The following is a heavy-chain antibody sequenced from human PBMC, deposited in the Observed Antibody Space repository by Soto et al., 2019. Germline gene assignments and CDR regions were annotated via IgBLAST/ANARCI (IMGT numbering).Heavy chain of an antibody. V-gene: IGHV3-23*01. J-gene: IGHJ5*02. CDR2: ISGSGGST. D-gene: IGHD1-7*01. Sequence: EVQLLESGGGLVQPGGSLRLSCAASGFTFSSYAMSWVRQAPGKGLEWVSAISGSGGSTYYADSVKGRFTISRDNSKNRLYLQMNSLRAEDTAVYYCAKRRRSGTLPGRRSLAWCDPWCQGTLVTVS. CDR1: GFTFSSYA. CDR3: AKRRRSGTLPGRRSLAWCDP.